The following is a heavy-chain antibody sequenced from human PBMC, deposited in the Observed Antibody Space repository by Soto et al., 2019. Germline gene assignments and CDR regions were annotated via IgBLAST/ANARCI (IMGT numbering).Heavy chain of an antibody. CDR1: GFTFSSYS. CDR3: ARDYYYDSSGYYAGFDY. Sequence: EVQLVESGGGLVKPGGSLRLSCAASGFTFSSYSMNWVRQAPGKGLEWVSSISSSSSYIYYADSVKGRCTISRDNAKNSLDLQMNSLRAEDTAVYYCARDYYYDSSGYYAGFDYWGQGTLVTVSS. V-gene: IGHV3-21*01. J-gene: IGHJ4*02. CDR2: ISSSSSYI. D-gene: IGHD3-22*01.